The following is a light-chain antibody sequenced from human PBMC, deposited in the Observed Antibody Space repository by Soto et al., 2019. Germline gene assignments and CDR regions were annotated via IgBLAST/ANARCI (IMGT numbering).Light chain of an antibody. CDR1: QTVSSY. CDR3: QQSFTTPS. CDR2: ATS. J-gene: IGKJ5*01. Sequence: DIQMTQSPSSLSASVGDRVNITCRASQTVSSYLNWYQQKPGTVPKLLIYATSNLQSGVPSRFSGRGFGTDFTLTISSLQPEDFATYYCQQSFTTPSFGQGTRPAI. V-gene: IGKV1-39*01.